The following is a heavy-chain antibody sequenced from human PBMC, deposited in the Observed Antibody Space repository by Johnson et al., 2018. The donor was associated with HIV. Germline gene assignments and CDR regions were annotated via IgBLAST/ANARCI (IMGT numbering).Heavy chain of an antibody. Sequence: QVQLVESGGGVIRPGGSLRLSCAASGFTFGSYALHWVRQATGKGLEWVALISYDGSNKYYADSVKGRFTISRANSKNTLYLQMHSLRAEDTAVYYCARLRGAFDIWCQGTVVHVSS. V-gene: IGHV3-30*04. CDR3: ARLRGAFDI. CDR1: GFTFGSYA. J-gene: IGHJ3*02. CDR2: ISYDGSNK.